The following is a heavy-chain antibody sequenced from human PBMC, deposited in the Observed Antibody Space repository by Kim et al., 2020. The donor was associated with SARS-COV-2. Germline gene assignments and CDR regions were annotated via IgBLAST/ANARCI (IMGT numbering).Heavy chain of an antibody. CDR2: ISIGHDDT. CDR3: ARGSGWAFDY. V-gene: IGHV1-3*04. D-gene: IGHD6-19*01. J-gene: IGHJ4*02. CDR1: GYTFINYV. Sequence: ASVKVSCKASGYTFINYVMHWVRQAPAQRLEWMGLISIGHDDTKYSQKFRGRVTITRDTTASTAYMELSSLRSEDTAVYYCARGSGWAFDYWGQGTLVTVAS.